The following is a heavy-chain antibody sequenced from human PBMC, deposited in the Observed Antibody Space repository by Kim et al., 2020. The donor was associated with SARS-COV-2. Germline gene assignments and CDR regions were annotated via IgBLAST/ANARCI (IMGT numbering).Heavy chain of an antibody. D-gene: IGHD2-2*01. Sequence: GGSLRLSCAASGFTFSSYAMSWVRQAPGKGLEWVSAISGSGGSTYYADSVKGRFTISRDNSKNTLYLQMNSLRAEDTAVYYCAKAPASGDYYYYYMDVWGKGTTVTVSS. CDR1: GFTFSSYA. CDR3: AKAPASGDYYYYYMDV. J-gene: IGHJ6*03. CDR2: ISGSGGST. V-gene: IGHV3-23*01.